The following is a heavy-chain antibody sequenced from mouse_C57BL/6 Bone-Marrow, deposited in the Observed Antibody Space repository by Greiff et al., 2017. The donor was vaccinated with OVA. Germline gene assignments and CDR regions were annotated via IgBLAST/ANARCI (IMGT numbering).Heavy chain of an antibody. Sequence: QVQLKQSGAELVRPGSSVKLSCKASGYTFTSYWMHWVKQRPIQGLEWIGNIDPSDSETNYNQKFKDKATLTVDTSSSTAYMQLSSLTSEDSAVYYCATWLPFSAMDYWGQGTSVTVSS. CDR2: IDPSDSET. CDR3: ATWLPFSAMDY. V-gene: IGHV1-52*01. D-gene: IGHD2-2*01. J-gene: IGHJ4*01. CDR1: GYTFTSYW.